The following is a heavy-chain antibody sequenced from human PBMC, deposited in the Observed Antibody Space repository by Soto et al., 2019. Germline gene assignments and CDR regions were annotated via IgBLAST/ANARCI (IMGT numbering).Heavy chain of an antibody. Sequence: SETLSLTCTVSGDPVSSGDYYWTWIRQPPGKGLEWVGHIYFSGRTNYIPSLESRVTISLDTSKNQFSLKLTSVTAADTAVYYCARVPIDTYMIYWSDPWGQGTLVTVSS. J-gene: IGHJ5*02. CDR3: ARVPIDTYMIYWSDP. CDR1: GDPVSSGDYY. CDR2: IYFSGRT. V-gene: IGHV4-61*08. D-gene: IGHD3-16*01.